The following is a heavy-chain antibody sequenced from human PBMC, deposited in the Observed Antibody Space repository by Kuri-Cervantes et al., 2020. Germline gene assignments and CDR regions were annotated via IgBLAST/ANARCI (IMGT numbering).Heavy chain of an antibody. CDR1: GFTFSSYA. CDR2: ISYDGSNK. D-gene: IGHD1-14*01. Sequence: GESLKISCAASGFTFSSYAMHWVRQAPGKGLEWVAVISYDGSNKYYADSVKGRFTISRDNAKNSLYLQMNSLRAEDTALYYCAKGLNIPGPPEFDYWGQGTLVTVSS. V-gene: IGHV3-30-3*01. J-gene: IGHJ4*02. CDR3: AKGLNIPGPPEFDY.